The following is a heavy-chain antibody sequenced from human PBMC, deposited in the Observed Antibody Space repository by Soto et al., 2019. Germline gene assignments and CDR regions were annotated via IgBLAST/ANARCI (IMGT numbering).Heavy chain of an antibody. CDR1: GFTFDDYA. V-gene: IGHV3-9*01. D-gene: IGHD4-4*01. CDR2: ISWNSGSI. J-gene: IGHJ4*02. CDR3: AKGFGDYSNLHFDY. Sequence: EVQLVESGGGLVQPGRSLRLSCAASGFTFDDYAMHWVRQAPGKGLEWVSGISWNSGSIGYADSVKGRFTISRDNAKNSLYLQMNSLRAEDTALYYCAKGFGDYSNLHFDYWGQGTLVTVSS.